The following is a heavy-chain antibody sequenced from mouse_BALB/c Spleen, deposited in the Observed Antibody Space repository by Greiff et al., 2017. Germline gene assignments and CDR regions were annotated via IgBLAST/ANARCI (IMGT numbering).Heavy chain of an antibody. CDR3: ASEDYGSRGFAY. CDR2: IRNKANGYTT. Sequence: EVHLVESGGGLVQPGGSLRLSCATSGFTFTDYYMSWVRQPPGKALEWLGFIRNKANGYTTEYSASVKGRFTISRDNSQSILYLQMNTLRAEDSATYYCASEDYGSRGFAYWGQGTLVTVSA. V-gene: IGHV7-3*02. J-gene: IGHJ3*01. CDR1: GFTFTDYY. D-gene: IGHD1-1*01.